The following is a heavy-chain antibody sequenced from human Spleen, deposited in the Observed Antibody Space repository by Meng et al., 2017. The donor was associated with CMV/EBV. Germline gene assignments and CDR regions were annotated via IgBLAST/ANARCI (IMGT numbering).Heavy chain of an antibody. J-gene: IGHJ4*02. CDR2: IYYSGST. CDR3: ARGWSIGTDY. V-gene: IGHV4-59*01. Sequence: QEPGPGLVTSSETLSLPCPVSGGSISSYYWSWIRQPPGKGLEWIGYIYYSGSTNYNPSLKSRVTISVDTSKNQFSLKLSSVTAADTAVYYCARGWSIGTDYWGQGTLVTVSS. CDR1: GGSISSYY. D-gene: IGHD6-13*01.